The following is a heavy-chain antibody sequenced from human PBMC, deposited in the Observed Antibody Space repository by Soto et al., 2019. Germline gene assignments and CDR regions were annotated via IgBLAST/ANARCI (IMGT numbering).Heavy chain of an antibody. V-gene: IGHV1-69*13. CDR1: GGTFSSYA. D-gene: IGHD1-26*01. CDR2: IIPIFGTA. CDR3: ARERRKWEPTAAFDI. Sequence: ASVKVSCKASGGTFSSYAISWVRQAPGQGLEWMGGIIPIFGTANYAQKFQGRVTITADESTSTAYMELSSLRSEDTAVYYCARERRKWEPTAAFDIWGQGTMVTVSS. J-gene: IGHJ3*02.